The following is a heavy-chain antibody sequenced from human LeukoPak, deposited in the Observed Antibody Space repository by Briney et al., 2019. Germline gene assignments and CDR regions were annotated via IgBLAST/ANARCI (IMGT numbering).Heavy chain of an antibody. V-gene: IGHV3-9*01. Sequence: PGGSLRLSCAASGFTFSSYAMSWVRQAPGKGLEWVSGINWDSGTLEYVDSVRGRFTISRDNAKGSLFLQMNGLRAEDTALYYCAKARAKTGTTGDDAFDIWGHGTLVTVSS. J-gene: IGHJ3*02. CDR1: GFTFSSYA. D-gene: IGHD1-1*01. CDR2: INWDSGTL. CDR3: AKARAKTGTTGDDAFDI.